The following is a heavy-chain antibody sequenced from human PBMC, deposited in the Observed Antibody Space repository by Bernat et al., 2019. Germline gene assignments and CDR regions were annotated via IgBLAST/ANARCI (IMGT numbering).Heavy chain of an antibody. V-gene: IGHV4-34*02. D-gene: IGHD5-24*01. CDR3: ARERDGVDY. Sequence: QGQLQQWGAGLLKPSETLSLTCAVYSGSFNDYYWTWIRQPPGKGLEWIGEINHSGDTNYNPSLKSRVTISADTSKNQFSLKLSSVTAADTAVYYCARERDGVDYWGQGTLVTVSS. CDR2: INHSGDT. J-gene: IGHJ4*02. CDR1: SGSFNDYY.